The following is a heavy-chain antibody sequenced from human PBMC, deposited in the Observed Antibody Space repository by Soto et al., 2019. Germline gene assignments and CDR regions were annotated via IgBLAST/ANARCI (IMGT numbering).Heavy chain of an antibody. V-gene: IGHV3-64D*06. D-gene: IGHD3-22*01. CDR1: GFTFSSYA. Sequence: PGGSLRLSCSASGFTFSSYAMHWVRQAPGKGLEYVSSISTNGGSTHYADSVEGRFTISRDNSKNTQYLQMSSPRAEDTAVYYCVKGEYYYDSSGYYPFDYWGQGTLVTVSS. CDR2: ISTNGGST. J-gene: IGHJ4*02. CDR3: VKGEYYYDSSGYYPFDY.